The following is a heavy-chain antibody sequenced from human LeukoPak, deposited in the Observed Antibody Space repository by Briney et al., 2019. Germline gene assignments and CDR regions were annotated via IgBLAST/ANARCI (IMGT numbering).Heavy chain of an antibody. CDR3: ARVPKEPGYVGAFDI. Sequence: GGSLRLSCAASGFTFSSYELNWVRQAPGKGLEWVSYISSSGSTVYYADSVKGRFTISRDNAKNSLYLQMNSLRAEDTAVYYCARVPKEPGYVGAFDIWGQGTMVTVSS. D-gene: IGHD3-16*01. V-gene: IGHV3-48*03. CDR2: ISSSGSTV. CDR1: GFTFSSYE. J-gene: IGHJ3*02.